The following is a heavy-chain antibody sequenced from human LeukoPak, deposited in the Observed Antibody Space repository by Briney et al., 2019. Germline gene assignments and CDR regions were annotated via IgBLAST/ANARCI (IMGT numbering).Heavy chain of an antibody. Sequence: ASVKVPCKASGYTFTSYYMHWVRQAPGEGLEWMGIINPSGGSTSYAQKFQGRVTMTRDMSTSTVYMELSSLRSEDTAVYYCARGGASGSHWARTYYYYMDVWGKGTTVTVSS. J-gene: IGHJ6*03. V-gene: IGHV1-46*01. CDR2: INPSGGST. CDR1: GYTFTSYY. CDR3: ARGGASGSHWARTYYYYMDV. D-gene: IGHD3-10*01.